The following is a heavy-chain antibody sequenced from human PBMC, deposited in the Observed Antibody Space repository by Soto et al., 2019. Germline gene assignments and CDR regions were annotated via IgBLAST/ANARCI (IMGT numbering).Heavy chain of an antibody. J-gene: IGHJ4*02. CDR2: IYMDGSST. Sequence: GGSLRLSCAASGFTVSSNYMSWVRQAPGKGLEWVSVIYMDGSSTNYADSVKGRFTISRDNAKNTLYLQMNSLRVDDTAVYYCSRGPRGLYHHDYRGQGALVTVSS. V-gene: IGHV3-53*01. CDR1: GFTVSSNY. CDR3: SRGPRGLYHHDY. D-gene: IGHD2-2*01.